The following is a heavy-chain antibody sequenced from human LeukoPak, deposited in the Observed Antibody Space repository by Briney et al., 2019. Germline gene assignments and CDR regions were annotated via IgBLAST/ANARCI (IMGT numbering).Heavy chain of an antibody. V-gene: IGHV1-3*01. CDR3: ARAGSIAVAGTLGY. J-gene: IGHJ4*02. Sequence: GASVKVSCKSSGYTFTSYAMHWVRQAPGQRLEWVGWINAGNGNTKYPQKFQGRVTITRDTSASTAYMELSSLRSEDTAVYYCARAGSIAVAGTLGYWGQGTLVTVSS. CDR1: GYTFTSYA. D-gene: IGHD6-19*01. CDR2: INAGNGNT.